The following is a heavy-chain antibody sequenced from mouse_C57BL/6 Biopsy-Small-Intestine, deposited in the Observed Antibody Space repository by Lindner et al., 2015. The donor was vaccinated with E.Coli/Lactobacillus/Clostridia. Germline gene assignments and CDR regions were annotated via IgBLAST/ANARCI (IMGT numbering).Heavy chain of an antibody. Sequence: SVKVSCKASGYSFTGYYIHWVRQAPGQGLEWMGWINSRNGDTNYAQKFQGRVTMTRDTSINTAYMELSRLISDDMAVYYCARDSSSTIFGVSVNNYFDYWGRGTLVTVSS. V-gene: IGHV1-66*01. D-gene: IGHD1-1*01. CDR3: ARDSSSTIFGVSVNNYFDY. CDR2: INSRNGDT. CDR1: GYSFTGYY. J-gene: IGHJ2*01.